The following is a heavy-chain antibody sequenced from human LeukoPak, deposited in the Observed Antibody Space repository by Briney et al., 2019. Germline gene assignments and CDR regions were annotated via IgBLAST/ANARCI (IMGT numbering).Heavy chain of an antibody. CDR2: IKQDGSEK. Sequence: GGSLRLSCAASGFTFSSYWMSWVLQAPGKGLEWVANIKQDGSEKYYVDSVKGRFTISRDNAKNSLYLQMNSLRAEDTAVYYCARDEWAYYDILTGYYRPASGYGMDVWGQGTTVTVSS. CDR3: ARDEWAYYDILTGYYRPASGYGMDV. CDR1: GFTFSSYW. D-gene: IGHD3-9*01. J-gene: IGHJ6*02. V-gene: IGHV3-7*01.